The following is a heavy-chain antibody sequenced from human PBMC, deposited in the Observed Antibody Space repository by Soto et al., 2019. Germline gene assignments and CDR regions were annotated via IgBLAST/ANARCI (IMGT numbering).Heavy chain of an antibody. Sequence: GGSLRLSCTASGFNFSDYAMHWVRQSPGKGLEWLAVISYEGSNKYYAKSVKGRFTISRDNSKNTLYLELNSQRPEDSAVYYWAKDWATPVAGRFMDSWGQGTPVTVSS. CDR3: AKDWATPVAGRFMDS. CDR2: ISYEGSNK. J-gene: IGHJ6*02. D-gene: IGHD6-19*01. CDR1: GFNFSDYA. V-gene: IGHV3-30*18.